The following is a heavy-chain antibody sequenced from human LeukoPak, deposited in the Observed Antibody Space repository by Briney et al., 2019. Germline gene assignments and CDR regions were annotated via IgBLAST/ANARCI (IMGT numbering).Heavy chain of an antibody. J-gene: IGHJ4*02. CDR1: GGSFSGYY. CDR3: ARAASYFYGSGIDS. Sequence: PSETLSLTCAVYGGSFSGYYWSWIRQPPGKGLEWIGYIFSRGNTNYNPSLQSRVTISVDTSKKQISLKLRSVTAADAAVYYCARAASYFYGSGIDSWGQGTQVIVSS. CDR2: IFSRGNT. D-gene: IGHD3-10*01. V-gene: IGHV4-59*12.